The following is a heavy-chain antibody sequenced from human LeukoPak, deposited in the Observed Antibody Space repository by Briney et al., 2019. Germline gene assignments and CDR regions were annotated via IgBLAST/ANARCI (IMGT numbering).Heavy chain of an antibody. V-gene: IGHV4-59*01. J-gene: IGHJ4*02. D-gene: IGHD6-19*01. CDR1: GGSISTYY. Sequence: SETLSLTCTVSGGSISTYYWSWIRQPPGKGLEWIGYIYYSGNTNYNPSLEGRVTISVETSKNQFSLRLSSVTAADTAVYFCAKYGNSGWVIDNWGQGTLVTVSS. CDR2: IYYSGNT. CDR3: AKYGNSGWVIDN.